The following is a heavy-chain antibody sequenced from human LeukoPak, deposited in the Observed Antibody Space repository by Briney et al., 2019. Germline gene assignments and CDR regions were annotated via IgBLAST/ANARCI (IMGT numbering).Heavy chain of an antibody. J-gene: IGHJ3*02. V-gene: IGHV3-64*02. Sequence: GGSLRLSCAPSGFTFSNYAFHWARQAPGKGLEYVSAINDNGDTTYYADSVKGRFTISRDISKNTLFLQMGSLRTEDMAVYYCARGHRSSWFDAFDIWGQGIMVTVSS. CDR2: INDNGDTT. CDR1: GFTFSNYA. CDR3: ARGHRSSWFDAFDI. D-gene: IGHD6-13*01.